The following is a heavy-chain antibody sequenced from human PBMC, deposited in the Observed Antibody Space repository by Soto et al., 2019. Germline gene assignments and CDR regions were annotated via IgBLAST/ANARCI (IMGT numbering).Heavy chain of an antibody. CDR1: GYSFTSYW. CDR2: IDPSGSYT. CDR3: ARLRTTVVTPLGYYFDY. D-gene: IGHD4-17*01. Sequence: PGESLKISCKGSGYSFTSYWISWVRQMPGKGLEWMGRIDPSGSYTNYSPSFQGHVTISADKSISTAYLQWSSLKASDTAMYYCARLRTTVVTPLGYYFDYWGQGTLVTVSS. V-gene: IGHV5-10-1*01. J-gene: IGHJ4*02.